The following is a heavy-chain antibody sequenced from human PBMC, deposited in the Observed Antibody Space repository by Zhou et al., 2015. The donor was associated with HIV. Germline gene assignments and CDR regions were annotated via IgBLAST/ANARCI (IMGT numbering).Heavy chain of an antibody. Sequence: QVLLVRSGAEVKKPGASVKVSCKTSGYAFTYYAISWVRQAPGQGLEWMGWINADNGKTNYAQKFQGRVTLTTDRSTRTAYMELRTLRSDDAAIYYCATDDIGGYHSFNHWGQGTRVSVSS. D-gene: IGHD3-22*01. J-gene: IGHJ4*02. CDR1: GYAFTYYA. CDR3: ATDDIGGYHSFNH. V-gene: IGHV1-18*01. CDR2: INADNGKT.